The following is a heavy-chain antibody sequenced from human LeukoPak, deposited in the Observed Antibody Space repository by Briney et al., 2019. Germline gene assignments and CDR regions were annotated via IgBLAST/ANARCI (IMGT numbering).Heavy chain of an antibody. CDR3: ARLDHGDYRGAFDI. CDR2: ISSSGSTI. J-gene: IGHJ3*02. V-gene: IGHV3-48*03. D-gene: IGHD4-17*01. CDR1: GFTFSSYE. Sequence: VGSLRLSCAASGFTFSSYEMNWVRQAPGKGLEWVSYISSSGSTIYYADSVKGRFTISRDNAKNSLYLQMNSLRAEDTAVYYCARLDHGDYRGAFDIWGQGTMVTVSS.